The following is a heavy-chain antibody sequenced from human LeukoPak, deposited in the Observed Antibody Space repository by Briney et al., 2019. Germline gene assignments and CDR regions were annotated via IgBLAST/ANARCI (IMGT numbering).Heavy chain of an antibody. CDR1: GFTFNTYA. CDR3: ARSPYYYYYGMDV. CDR2: ILNDGSNQ. Sequence: GGSLRLSCVASGFTFNTYAVNWVRQAPGKGLEWVAVILNDGSNQYYADSVKGRFTISRDKSKNTVYLQMNSLRAEDTAVYYCARSPYYYYYGMDVWGQGTTVTVSS. V-gene: IGHV3-33*08. J-gene: IGHJ6*02.